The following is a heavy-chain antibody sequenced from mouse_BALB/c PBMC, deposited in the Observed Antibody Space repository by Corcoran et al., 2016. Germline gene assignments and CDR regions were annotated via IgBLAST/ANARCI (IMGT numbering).Heavy chain of an antibody. J-gene: IGHJ4*01. CDR1: GYTFTSYV. D-gene: IGHD2-1*01. CDR2: INPYNDGT. CDR3: ARCTYGNYVRGAMDY. Sequence: EVQLQQSGPELVKPGASVKMSCKASGYTFTSYVMHWVKQKPGQGLEWIGYINPYNDGTKYNEKFKGKAILTSDKSSSTAYMELSSLTSEDSAVYYCARCTYGNYVRGAMDYWGQGTSVTVSS. V-gene: IGHV1S136*01.